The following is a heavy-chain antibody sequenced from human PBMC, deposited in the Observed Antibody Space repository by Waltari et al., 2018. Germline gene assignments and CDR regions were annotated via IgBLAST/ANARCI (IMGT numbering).Heavy chain of an antibody. CDR3: ARGSRGVIMPFDY. V-gene: IGHV1-69*01. J-gene: IGHJ4*02. Sequence: QVQLVQSGAEVKKPGSSVKVSCKASGGTFSSYAISWVRQAPGQGLEWMGGVRPILGTANHEQKFQGRVTITADESTSTAYMELSSLRSEDTAVYYCARGSRGVIMPFDYWGQGTLVTVSS. D-gene: IGHD3-10*01. CDR1: GGTFSSYA. CDR2: VRPILGTA.